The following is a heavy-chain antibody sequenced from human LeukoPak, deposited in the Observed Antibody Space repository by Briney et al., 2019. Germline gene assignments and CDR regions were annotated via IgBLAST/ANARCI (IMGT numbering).Heavy chain of an antibody. CDR1: GGSISSSSYY. D-gene: IGHD1-26*01. CDR3: ARSRGSYYGFDY. V-gene: IGHV4-39*01. J-gene: IGHJ4*02. Sequence: SETLSLTCTVSGGSISSSSYYWGWIRQPPGKGLEWLGSIYYSGSTYYNPSLKSRVTISVDTSKNQFSLKLSSVTAADTAVYYCARSRGSYYGFDYWGQGTLVTVSS. CDR2: IYYSGST.